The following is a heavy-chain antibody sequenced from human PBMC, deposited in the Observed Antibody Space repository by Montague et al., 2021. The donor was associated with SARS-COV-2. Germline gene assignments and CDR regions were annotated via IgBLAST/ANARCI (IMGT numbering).Heavy chain of an antibody. CDR2: IDWDEDQ. CDR3: ARSYGDYRDSYFDY. V-gene: IGHV2-70*01. Sequence: PVLVKPTQTFTLTCTFSGFSLNTSGMCVSWIRQPPGKALEWLALIDWDEDQYYSTSLKARLTISKDTSKNQVVLTMTNMDPIDTATYYCARSYGDYRDSYFDYWGQGTPVTVSS. J-gene: IGHJ4*02. D-gene: IGHD4-17*01. CDR1: GFSLNTSGMC.